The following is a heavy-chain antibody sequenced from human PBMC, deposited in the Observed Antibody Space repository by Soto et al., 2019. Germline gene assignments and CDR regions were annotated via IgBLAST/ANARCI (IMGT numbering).Heavy chain of an antibody. CDR1: GLTFSNSA. V-gene: IGHV3-23*01. D-gene: IGHD3-10*01. CDR3: AKTQSPYYYGSGSYYNVPSTLDAFDI. Sequence: GGSLRLSCAASGLTFSNSAMNWVRQAPGKGLHWVSAISGSGGSTYYADSVKGRFTISRDNSKNTLYLQMNSLRAEDTAVYYCAKTQSPYYYGSGSYYNVPSTLDAFDIWGQGTMVTVSS. CDR2: ISGSGGST. J-gene: IGHJ3*02.